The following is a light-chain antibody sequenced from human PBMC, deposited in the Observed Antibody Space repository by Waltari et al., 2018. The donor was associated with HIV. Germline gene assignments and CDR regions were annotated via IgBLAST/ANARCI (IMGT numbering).Light chain of an antibody. CDR1: SSNIGSNY. CDR2: RNN. Sequence: SSSNIGSNYVYWYQQLPGTAPKLLIYRNNQRPSGVPDRFSGFKSGTSASLAISGLRSEDEADYYCAAWDDNLSGWVFGGGSKLTIL. V-gene: IGLV1-47*01. J-gene: IGLJ3*02. CDR3: AAWDDNLSGWV.